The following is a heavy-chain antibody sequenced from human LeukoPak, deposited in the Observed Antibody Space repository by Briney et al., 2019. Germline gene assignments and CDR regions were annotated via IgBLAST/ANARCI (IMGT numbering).Heavy chain of an antibody. CDR2: IKQDGSEK. CDR3: ARELYSSNWYYFDY. Sequence: GGSLRLSCAASAFTFSSYWMSWVPQAPGKGLECVSNIKQDGSEKYYVDSVKGRFTISRDNTKNSLYLQMNSLRAEDTAVYYCARELYSSNWYYFDYWGQGTLVSVSS. D-gene: IGHD6-13*01. CDR1: AFTFSSYW. J-gene: IGHJ4*02. V-gene: IGHV3-7*01.